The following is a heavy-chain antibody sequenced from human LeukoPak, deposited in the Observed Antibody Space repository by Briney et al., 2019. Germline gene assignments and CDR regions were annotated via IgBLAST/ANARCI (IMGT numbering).Heavy chain of an antibody. CDR3: AKRSSTSSGYFDL. CDR1: GFTLSNYA. Sequence: TGGSLRLSCAASGFTLSNYAMHWVRQAPGKGLEWVAIITYDGSNKDYADVVKGRFTISRDNSKNTMYLQMNSLRAEDTAIYYCAKRSSTSSGYFDLWGWGTLVTVSS. J-gene: IGHJ4*02. CDR2: ITYDGSNK. D-gene: IGHD3-22*01. V-gene: IGHV3-30*04.